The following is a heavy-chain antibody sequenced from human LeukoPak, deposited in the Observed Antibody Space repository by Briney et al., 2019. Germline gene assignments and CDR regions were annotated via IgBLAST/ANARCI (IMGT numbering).Heavy chain of an antibody. CDR1: GFTLSSYA. D-gene: IGHD3-22*01. CDR3: AKDLSSGYYDAFDI. J-gene: IGHJ3*02. V-gene: IGHV3-33*05. Sequence: GGSLRLSCAASGFTLSSYAMHWVRQAPGKGLEWVTVISTDGKDKKYADSVKGRFAISRDNSKNTLDLQMNSLRAEDTAVYYCAKDLSSGYYDAFDIWGQGTMVTVSS. CDR2: ISTDGKDK.